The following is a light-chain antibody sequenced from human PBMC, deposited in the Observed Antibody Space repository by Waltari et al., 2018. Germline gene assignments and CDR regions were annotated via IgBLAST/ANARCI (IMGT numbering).Light chain of an antibody. V-gene: IGKV3-15*01. CDR2: SAS. CDR3: QHYNNWPPGTT. J-gene: IGKJ1*01. Sequence: EIVMTQSPVTLSVSPGEGATLPCRASQSVSINLAWYQQKPGQAPRLLIYSASTRATGVPARFSGSGSGTEFTLTIRSLQSDDFAVYYCQHYNNWPPGTTFGQGTKLEIK. CDR1: QSVSIN.